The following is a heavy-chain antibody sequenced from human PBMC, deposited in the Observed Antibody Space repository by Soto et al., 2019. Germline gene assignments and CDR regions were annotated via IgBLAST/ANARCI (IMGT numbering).Heavy chain of an antibody. J-gene: IGHJ3*02. Sequence: SETLSLTCTVYGGSFSGYYWSWIRQPPGKGLEWIGEINHSGSTNYNPSLKSRVTISVDTSKNQFSLKLSSVTAADTAVYYCAIRRSRGAFDIWGQGTMVTVSS. V-gene: IGHV4-34*01. CDR2: INHSGST. D-gene: IGHD1-26*01. CDR3: AIRRSRGAFDI. CDR1: GGSFSGYY.